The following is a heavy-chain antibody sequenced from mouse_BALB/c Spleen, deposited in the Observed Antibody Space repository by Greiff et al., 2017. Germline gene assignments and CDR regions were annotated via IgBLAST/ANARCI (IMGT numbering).Heavy chain of an antibody. CDR3: ARDYGSSYDMDY. CDR1: GFNIKDTY. CDR2: IDPANGNT. V-gene: IGHV14-3*02. Sequence: VQLKQSGAELVKPGASVKLSCTASGFNIKDTYMHWVKQRPEQGLEWIGRIDPANGNTKYDPKFQGKATITADTSSNTAYLQLSSLTSEDTAVYYCARDYGSSYDMDYWGQGTSVTVAS. D-gene: IGHD1-1*01. J-gene: IGHJ4*01.